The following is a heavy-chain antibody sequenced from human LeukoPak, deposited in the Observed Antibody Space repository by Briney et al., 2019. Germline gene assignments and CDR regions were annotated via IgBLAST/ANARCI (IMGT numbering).Heavy chain of an antibody. V-gene: IGHV4-34*01. CDR2: INHSGST. D-gene: IGHD5-18*01. J-gene: IGHJ3*02. Sequence: SETLSLTCAVYGGSFSEYYWSWIRQPPGKGLEWIGEINHSGSTNYNPSLKSRVTISLDTSKNQFSLKLSSVTAADTAVYYCARGDTAVVPDAFDIWGQGTMVTVSS. CDR3: ARGDTAVVPDAFDI. CDR1: GGSFSEYY.